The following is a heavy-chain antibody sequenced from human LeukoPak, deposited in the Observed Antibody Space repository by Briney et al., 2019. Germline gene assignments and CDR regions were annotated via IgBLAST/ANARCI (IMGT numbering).Heavy chain of an antibody. CDR2: IYYSGST. CDR3: ARHSDIVGAPGGFDY. V-gene: IGHV4-39*01. D-gene: IGHD1-26*01. Sequence: PSETLSLTCTVSGGSISSSSYYWGWIRQPAGKGLEWIGSIYYSGSTYYNPSLKSRVTISVDTSKNQFSLKLSSVTAADTAVYYCARHSDIVGAPGGFDYWGQGTLVAVSS. J-gene: IGHJ4*02. CDR1: GGSISSSSYY.